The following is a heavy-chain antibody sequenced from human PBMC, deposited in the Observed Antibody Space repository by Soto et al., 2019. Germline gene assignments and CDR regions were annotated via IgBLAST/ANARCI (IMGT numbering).Heavy chain of an antibody. J-gene: IGHJ4*02. D-gene: IGHD2-15*01. Sequence: QVQLVQSGAEVKKPGSSVKVSCKASGGTFGRFSISWVRQAPGQGLEWMGGTIPIFSVTNYAQKYQGRLIITADESTKTAYMELTSLRSDDTAIYYCASNSQSCSGVSCYAYWGQGTLLTVSS. CDR1: GGTFGRFS. V-gene: IGHV1-69*01. CDR2: TIPIFSVT. CDR3: ASNSQSCSGVSCYAY.